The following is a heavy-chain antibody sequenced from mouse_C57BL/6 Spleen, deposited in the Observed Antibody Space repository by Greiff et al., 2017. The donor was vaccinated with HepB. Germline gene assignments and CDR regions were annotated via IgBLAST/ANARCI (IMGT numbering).Heavy chain of an antibody. D-gene: IGHD1-1*01. CDR2: ISDGGSYT. CDR1: GFTFSSYA. J-gene: IGHJ4*01. Sequence: EVQGVESGGGLVKPGGSLKLSCAASGFTFSSYAMSWVRQTPEKRLEWVATISDGGSYTYYPDNVKGRFTISRDNAKNNLYLQMSHLKSEDTAMYYCARDSHDYYDSSPYAMDYWGQGTSVTVSS. V-gene: IGHV5-4*01. CDR3: ARDSHDYYDSSPYAMDY.